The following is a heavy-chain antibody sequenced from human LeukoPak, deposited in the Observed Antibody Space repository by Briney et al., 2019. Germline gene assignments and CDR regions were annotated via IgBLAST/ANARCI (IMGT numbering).Heavy chain of an antibody. J-gene: IGHJ6*03. V-gene: IGHV4-59*01. CDR1: GGSISSYY. CDR3: ARDSLATVGATKDYYYYMDV. Sequence: SETLSLTCTVSGGSISSYYWSWIRQPPGKGLEWIGYIYYSGSTNYNPSLKSRVTISVDTSKNQFSLKLSSVTAADTAVYYCARDSLATVGATKDYYYYMDVWGKGTTVTVSS. CDR2: IYYSGST. D-gene: IGHD1-26*01.